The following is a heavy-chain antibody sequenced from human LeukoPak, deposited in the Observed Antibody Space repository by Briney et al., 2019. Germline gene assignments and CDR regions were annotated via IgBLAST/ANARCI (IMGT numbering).Heavy chain of an antibody. Sequence: GGSLRLSCAASGFIFNTYWMHWVRQAPGKGLEWVAFISSDGSDKYYADSMKGRFTISRDNSKNTLYLQMTSLRGEDTAMYYCAREGTARDAFDIWGQGTMVTVSS. CDR3: AREGTARDAFDI. J-gene: IGHJ3*02. CDR2: ISSDGSDK. V-gene: IGHV3-30-3*01. D-gene: IGHD2-21*02. CDR1: GFIFNTYW.